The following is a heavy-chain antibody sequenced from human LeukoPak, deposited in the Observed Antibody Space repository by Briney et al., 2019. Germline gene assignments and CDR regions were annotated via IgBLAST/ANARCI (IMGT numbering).Heavy chain of an antibody. Sequence: ASVKVSCKASGYTFTSYGISWVRQAPGQGLEWMGWISAYNGNTHYAQKLQGRVTMTTDTSTSTAYMELRSLRSDDTAVYYCARVRVFVGATRLFDYWGQGTLVTVSS. J-gene: IGHJ4*02. CDR1: GYTFTSYG. CDR2: ISAYNGNT. D-gene: IGHD1-26*01. V-gene: IGHV1-18*01. CDR3: ARVRVFVGATRLFDY.